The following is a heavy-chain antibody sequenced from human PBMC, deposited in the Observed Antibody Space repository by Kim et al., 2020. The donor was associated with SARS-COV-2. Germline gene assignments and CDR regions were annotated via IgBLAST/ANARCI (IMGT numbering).Heavy chain of an antibody. J-gene: IGHJ4*02. D-gene: IGHD3-9*01. Sequence: GGSLRLSCAASGFTFSSYWMSWVRQAPGKGLEWVANIKQDGSEKYYVDSVKGRFTISRDNAKNSLYLQMNSLRAEDTAVYYCVREGLRYFDWVLYGAYYFDYWGQGTLVTVSS. CDR2: IKQDGSEK. CDR3: VREGLRYFDWVLYGAYYFDY. CDR1: GFTFSSYW. V-gene: IGHV3-7*01.